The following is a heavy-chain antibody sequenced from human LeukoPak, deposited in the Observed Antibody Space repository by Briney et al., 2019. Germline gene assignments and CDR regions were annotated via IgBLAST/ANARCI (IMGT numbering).Heavy chain of an antibody. V-gene: IGHV4-34*01. J-gene: IGHJ4*02. CDR2: INHSGST. CDR3: ARLPIKQAGY. CDR1: GGSFSGYY. D-gene: IGHD6-19*01. Sequence: SETLSLTCAVYGGSFSGYYWSWIRQPPGKGLEWIGEINHSGSTNYNPSLKSRVTISVDTSKNQFSLKLSSVTAADTAVYYCARLPIKQAGYWGQGTLVTVSS.